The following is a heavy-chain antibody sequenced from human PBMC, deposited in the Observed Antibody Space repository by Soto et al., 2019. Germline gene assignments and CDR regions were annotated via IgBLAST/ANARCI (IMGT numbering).Heavy chain of an antibody. V-gene: IGHV3-30-3*01. D-gene: IGHD1-1*01. Sequence: GGSLRLSCAASGFTFSSYAMHWVRQAPGKGLEWVAVISYDGSNKYYADSVKGRFTISRDNSKNTLYLQMNSLRAEDTAVYYCARDRRNWNFSQGKYGMDVWGQGTTVTVSS. CDR3: ARDRRNWNFSQGKYGMDV. CDR1: GFTFSSYA. CDR2: ISYDGSNK. J-gene: IGHJ6*02.